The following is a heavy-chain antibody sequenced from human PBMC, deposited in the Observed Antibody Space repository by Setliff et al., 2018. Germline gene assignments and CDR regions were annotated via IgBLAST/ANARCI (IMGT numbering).Heavy chain of an antibody. CDR1: GYTFSLSW. J-gene: IGHJ6*03. Sequence: GESLKISCKDSGYTFSLSWIGWVRQMPGKGLDWMGIIYAGNSQIKYGPSFQGQFTISVDKSTSTAYLQWSSLKASDSAMYYCARLLNGYNSYDYYYMDVWGKGTTVTVSS. CDR3: ARLLNGYNSYDYYYMDV. V-gene: IGHV5-51*01. CDR2: IYAGNSQI. D-gene: IGHD5-12*01.